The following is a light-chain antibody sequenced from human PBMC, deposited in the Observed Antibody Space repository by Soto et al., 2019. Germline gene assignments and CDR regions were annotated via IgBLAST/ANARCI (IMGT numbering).Light chain of an antibody. V-gene: IGLV2-23*01. CDR2: KGT. J-gene: IGLJ1*01. CDR3: CSSAPESTYV. Sequence: QSALTQSPSASGSPGQSVTISCTGTSSDIGAYNSVSWYQHLPHKAPQVILYKGTPRPSWVSSRLSGSTSGNAASLTISGLQADDEADYFCCSSAPESTYVFGTGTRSPS. CDR1: SSDIGAYNS.